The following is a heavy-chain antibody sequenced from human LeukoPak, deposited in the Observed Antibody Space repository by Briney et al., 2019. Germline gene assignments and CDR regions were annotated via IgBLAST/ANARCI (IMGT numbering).Heavy chain of an antibody. CDR1: GFTFSSYG. Sequence: GGSLRLSCAASGFTFSSYGMHWVRQAPGKGLEWVAVITSDGGNKYYADSVKGRFTISRDNSKNTLYLQMNSLRAEDTAVYYCATTRYGDYRRFDYWGQGTLVTVSS. V-gene: IGHV3-30*03. CDR2: ITSDGGNK. CDR3: ATTRYGDYRRFDY. J-gene: IGHJ4*02. D-gene: IGHD4-17*01.